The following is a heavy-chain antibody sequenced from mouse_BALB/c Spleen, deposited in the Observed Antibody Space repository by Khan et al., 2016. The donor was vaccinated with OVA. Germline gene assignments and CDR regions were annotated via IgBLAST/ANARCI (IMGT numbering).Heavy chain of an antibody. V-gene: IGHV5-6-4*01. CDR3: TRDCNYAHWYFDV. CDR1: GFSFTSYT. J-gene: IGHJ1*01. D-gene: IGHD2-1*01. CDR2: ISSGSTYT. Sequence: EVELVESGGGLVRPGGSLKLSCAASGFSFTSYTMSWVRQTPEKRLEWVATISSGSTYTYYPDSVKGRFTISRDNAKNTLYLQMSSLKSDDTAMSYCTRDCNYAHWYFDVWCAGTTVTVSS.